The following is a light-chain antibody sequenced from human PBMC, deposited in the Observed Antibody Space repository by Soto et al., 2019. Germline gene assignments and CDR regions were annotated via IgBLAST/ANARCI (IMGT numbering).Light chain of an antibody. CDR1: QSISSW. CDR3: QQYNSYPV. V-gene: IGKV1-5*01. CDR2: DAS. J-gene: IGKJ1*01. Sequence: DIQMTQSPSTLPASVGGRVTITCRASQSISSWLAWYQQKPGKAPKLLIYDASSLESGVPSRFSGSGSGTEFTLTISSLQPDDFATYYCQQYNSYPVFGQGTKVDI.